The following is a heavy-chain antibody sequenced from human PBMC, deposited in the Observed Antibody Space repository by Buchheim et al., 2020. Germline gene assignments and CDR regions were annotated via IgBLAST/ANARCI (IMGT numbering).Heavy chain of an antibody. CDR2: IIPILGIA. V-gene: IGHV1-69*04. J-gene: IGHJ2*01. CDR1: GGTFSSYP. CDR3: ARDRVTTVVTPHWYFDL. Sequence: QVQLVQSGAEVKKPGSSVKVSCKASGGTFSSYPISWVRQAPGQGLEWMGRIIPILGIANYAQKFQGRVTITADNSTRTAYMELSSLRSEDTAVYYCARDRVTTVVTPHWYFDLWGRGTL. D-gene: IGHD4-23*01.